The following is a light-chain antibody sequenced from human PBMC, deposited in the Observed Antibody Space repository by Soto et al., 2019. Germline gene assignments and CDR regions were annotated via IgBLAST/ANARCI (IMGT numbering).Light chain of an antibody. J-gene: IGKJ1*01. CDR3: QQYSSAPAWT. V-gene: IGKV3-20*01. CDR2: NTS. CDR1: QSISSSY. Sequence: EIVLTQSPDTLSLSPGDRVTLSCRASQSISSSYFGWYQQRHGQAPSLLIYNTSNRATGIPDRCSGSGSGTDFTLTISRLEPEDFAVYYCQQYSSAPAWTFGHGTKVEIK.